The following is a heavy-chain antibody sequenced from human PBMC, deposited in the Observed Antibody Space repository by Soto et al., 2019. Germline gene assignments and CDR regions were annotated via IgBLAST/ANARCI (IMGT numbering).Heavy chain of an antibody. CDR2: ISAQNGNT. Sequence: QVHLVQSGAEVKKPGASVKVSCKGSGYAFTTYGITWVRQAPGQGLEWMGWISAQNGNTKYAQKLQGRVTVTRDTSTSTAYMELSSLRSDDTAVYYCARGRYGDYWGQGALVTVSS. J-gene: IGHJ4*02. V-gene: IGHV1-18*01. CDR1: GYAFTTYG. CDR3: ARGRYGDY. D-gene: IGHD1-1*01.